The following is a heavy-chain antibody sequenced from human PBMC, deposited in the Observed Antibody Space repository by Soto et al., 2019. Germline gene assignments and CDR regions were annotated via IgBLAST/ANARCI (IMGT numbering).Heavy chain of an antibody. V-gene: IGHV4-59*08. CDR2: IYYSGST. CDR3: ARHVYDILTGYYKALVSSAFDI. CDR1: GGSISSYY. D-gene: IGHD3-9*01. Sequence: SETLSLTCTVSGGSISSYYWSWIRQPPGKGLEWIGYIYYSGSTNYNPSLKSRVTISVDTSKNQFSLKLSSVTAADTAVYYCARHVYDILTGYYKALVSSAFDIWGQGTMVTVSS. J-gene: IGHJ3*02.